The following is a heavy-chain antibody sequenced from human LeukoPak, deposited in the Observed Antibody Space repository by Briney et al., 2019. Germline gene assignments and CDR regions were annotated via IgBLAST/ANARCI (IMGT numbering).Heavy chain of an antibody. D-gene: IGHD3-22*01. CDR1: GFTFSTYY. Sequence: PGGSLRLSCAASGFTFSTYYMHWVRQAPGKGLVWVSRINSDGTNTRYADSVKGRFTISRDNSKNTLHLQMNSLRAEDTAIYFCAKDRGTPMTVAHLFFDYWGQGTLVTVSS. J-gene: IGHJ4*02. CDR3: AKDRGTPMTVAHLFFDY. V-gene: IGHV3-74*01. CDR2: INSDGTNT.